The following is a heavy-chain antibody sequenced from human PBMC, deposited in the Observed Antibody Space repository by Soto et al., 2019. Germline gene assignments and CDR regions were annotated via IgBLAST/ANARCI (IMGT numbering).Heavy chain of an antibody. V-gene: IGHV3-21*01. CDR1: RFTFSIYS. CDR3: VRDLTMVRGENWYSDS. CDR2: MSSSRSYI. J-gene: IGHJ2*01. Sequence: EVQLVESGGGLVKPGGSLRLSCAASRFTFSIYSMNWVRQAPGKGVEGVSSMSSSRSYIYYANAVRGRCTISRDDAKNPLYMQMNSMRAENTAVYYCVRDLTMVRGENWYSDSWSCGPLFTLSA. D-gene: IGHD3-10*01.